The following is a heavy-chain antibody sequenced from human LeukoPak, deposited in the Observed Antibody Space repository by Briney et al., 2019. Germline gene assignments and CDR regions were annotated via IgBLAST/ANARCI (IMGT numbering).Heavy chain of an antibody. D-gene: IGHD1-7*01. CDR2: IRYDGSNK. CDR1: GFTFSSYG. CDR3: VRDWNWAFDY. Sequence: GGSLRLSCAASGFTFSSYGMHWVGQAPGKGLEWVAFIRYDGSNKYYADSVKGRFTISRDNAKTSLYLQMNSLRAEDTAVYYCVRDWNWAFDYWGQGILVTVSS. V-gene: IGHV3-30*02. J-gene: IGHJ4*02.